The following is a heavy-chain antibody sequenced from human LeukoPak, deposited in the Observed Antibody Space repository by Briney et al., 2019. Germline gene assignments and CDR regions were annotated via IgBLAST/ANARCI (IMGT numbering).Heavy chain of an antibody. CDR2: IYYSGST. D-gene: IGHD6-13*01. Sequence: SETLSLTCTVSGGSISSYYWSWIRQPPGKGLEWIGYIYYSGSTNYNPSLKSRVTISVDTSKNQFSLKLSSVTAADTAVYYCARENKAGRVVDYWGQGTLVTVSS. V-gene: IGHV4-59*01. CDR1: GGSISSYY. CDR3: ARENKAGRVVDY. J-gene: IGHJ4*02.